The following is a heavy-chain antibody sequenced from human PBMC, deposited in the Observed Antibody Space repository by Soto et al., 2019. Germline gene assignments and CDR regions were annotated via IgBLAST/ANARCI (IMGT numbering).Heavy chain of an antibody. CDR2: TYYRSKWYN. CDR3: ARDVDDFWSGLYYYGMDV. CDR1: GDSASSNSAA. D-gene: IGHD3-3*01. Sequence: PSQTLSLTCAISGDSASSNSAAWNWIRQSPSRGLEWLGRTYYRSKWYNDYAVSVKSRITINPDTSKNQFSLQLNSVTPEDTAVYYCARDVDDFWSGLYYYGMDVWGQGTTVTVSS. J-gene: IGHJ6*02. V-gene: IGHV6-1*01.